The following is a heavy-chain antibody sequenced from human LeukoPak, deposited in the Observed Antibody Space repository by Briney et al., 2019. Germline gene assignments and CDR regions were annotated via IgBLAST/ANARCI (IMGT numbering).Heavy chain of an antibody. D-gene: IGHD4-17*01. CDR1: GGSISSYY. V-gene: IGHV4-59*01. CDR3: ARVGYYGDLDY. Sequence: PSETLSLTCTVSGGSISSYYWSWIRQPPGKGLEWIGYIYYSGSTNYNPSLKSRVTISVDTSKNQFSLKLSSVTAADTAVYYCARVGYYGDLDYWGQGTLVTVSS. J-gene: IGHJ4*02. CDR2: IYYSGST.